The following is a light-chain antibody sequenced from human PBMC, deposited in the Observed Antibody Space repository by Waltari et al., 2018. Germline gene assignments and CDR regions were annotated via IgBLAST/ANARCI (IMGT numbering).Light chain of an antibody. J-gene: IGKJ2*01. CDR1: QGINKY. CDR3: QQNFNYPYT. Sequence: IQLTQSPSSLSASVVYRVTITCRTSQGINKYLNWYQQKPGRAPKLLIYAESTLQTGVPSRFRGSGSGTTFTLTINSLQPEDFATYYCQQNFNYPYTFGLGTKLEI. CDR2: AES. V-gene: IGKV1-39*01.